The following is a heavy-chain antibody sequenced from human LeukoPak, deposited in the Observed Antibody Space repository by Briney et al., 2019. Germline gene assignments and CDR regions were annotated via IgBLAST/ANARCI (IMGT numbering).Heavy chain of an antibody. Sequence: GGSLRLSCAASGFTFSSYAMHWVRQAPGKGLEWVAVISYDGSNKYYADSVKGRFTISRDNSKNTLYLQMNSLRDEDTAVYYCAKGFGGGATDTVYYWGQGTLVTVSS. CDR3: AKGFGGGATDTVYY. CDR2: ISYDGSNK. J-gene: IGHJ4*02. V-gene: IGHV3-30-3*01. CDR1: GFTFSSYA. D-gene: IGHD3-16*01.